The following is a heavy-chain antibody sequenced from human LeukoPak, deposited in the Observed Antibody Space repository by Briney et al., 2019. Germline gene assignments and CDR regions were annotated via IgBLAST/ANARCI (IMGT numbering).Heavy chain of an antibody. V-gene: IGHV4-30-2*01. D-gene: IGHD1-14*01. CDR3: AREGETARFDY. Sequence: SETLSLTCTVSGGSISSGGYYWSWIRQPPGKGLEWIGYIYHSGSTYYNPSLKSRVTISVDRSKNQFSLKLSSVTAADTAVYYCAREGETARFDYWGQGTLVTVSS. J-gene: IGHJ4*02. CDR2: IYHSGST. CDR1: GGSISSGGYY.